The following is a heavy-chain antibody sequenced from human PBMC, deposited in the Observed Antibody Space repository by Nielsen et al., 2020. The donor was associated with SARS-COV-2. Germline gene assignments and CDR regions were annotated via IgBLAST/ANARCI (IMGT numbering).Heavy chain of an antibody. D-gene: IGHD6-13*01. Sequence: GSLRLSCAASGFTFSSYAMHWVRQAPGKGLEWVAVISYDGSNKYYADSVKGRFTISRDNSKNTLYLQMNSLRAEDTAVYYCAREGIAAAGTVNWFDPWGQETLVTVSS. CDR3: AREGIAAAGTVNWFDP. V-gene: IGHV3-30-3*01. CDR2: ISYDGSNK. CDR1: GFTFSSYA. J-gene: IGHJ5*02.